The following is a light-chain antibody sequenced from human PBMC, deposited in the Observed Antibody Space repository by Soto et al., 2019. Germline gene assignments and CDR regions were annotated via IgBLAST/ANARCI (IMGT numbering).Light chain of an antibody. V-gene: IGKV1-5*01. Sequence: DIQMTLSPSTVSASGGDRDTITSRDSQSIYNWIAWYQPNPGKGPKFLIYDGSTLESGVPSRFSGRELGTEFSFTIISLEPADFGTYYCQQYNSYRTFGQGTKVDIK. CDR2: DGS. J-gene: IGKJ1*01. CDR3: QQYNSYRT. CDR1: QSIYNW.